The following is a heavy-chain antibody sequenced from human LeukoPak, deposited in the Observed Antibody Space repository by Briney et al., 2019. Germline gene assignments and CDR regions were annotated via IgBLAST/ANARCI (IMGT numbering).Heavy chain of an antibody. CDR3: ARDYKYSSNWYLDY. J-gene: IGHJ4*02. CDR2: INSDGSST. CDR1: GFTFSSYW. V-gene: IGHV3-74*01. D-gene: IGHD6-13*01. Sequence: GGSLRLSCAASGFTFSSYWMHWVRQAPGKGLVWVSRINSDGSSTSYADSVKGRFTISRDNSKNTLYLQMNSLGAEDTAVYYCARDYKYSSNWYLDYWGQGTLVTVSS.